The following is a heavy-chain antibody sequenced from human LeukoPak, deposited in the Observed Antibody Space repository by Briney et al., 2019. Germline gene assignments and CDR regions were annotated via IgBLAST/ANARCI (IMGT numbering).Heavy chain of an antibody. CDR2: ISYDGSNK. J-gene: IGHJ3*02. Sequence: PGRSPRLSCAASGCSFRSYGMHWVRQAPGKGLEWVAVISYDGSNKEYADSVKGRFTISRDNSKNTLYLQMNSLRAEDTAVYYCAKDRIGSCSGGRCSDACDIWGQGTMVTVSS. CDR3: AKDRIGSCSGGRCSDACDI. D-gene: IGHD2-15*01. CDR1: GCSFRSYG. V-gene: IGHV3-30*18.